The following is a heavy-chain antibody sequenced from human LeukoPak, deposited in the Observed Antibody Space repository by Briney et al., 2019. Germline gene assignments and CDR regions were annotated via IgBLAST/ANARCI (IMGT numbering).Heavy chain of an antibody. J-gene: IGHJ4*02. V-gene: IGHV3-23*01. CDR2: ISGSGGST. CDR1: GFTFSSYG. CDR3: AKDLGYTQDY. Sequence: GGSLRLSCAASGFTFSSYGMSWVRQAPGKGLEWVPGISGSGGSTYYADSVKGRFTISRDNSKNTLYLQMNSLRAEDTAVYYCAKDLGYTQDYWGQGTLVTVSS. D-gene: IGHD5-24*01.